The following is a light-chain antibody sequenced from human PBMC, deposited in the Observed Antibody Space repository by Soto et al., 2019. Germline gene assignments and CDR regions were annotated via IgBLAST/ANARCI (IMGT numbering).Light chain of an antibody. J-gene: IGKJ4*01. Sequence: EVVLTHSPSTLSLSPLYRATLSCRASQSVSRSLTWYQQKPGQAPRLLIYDASTRATGIPPRFSGSGSGTDFTLTISSLEPEDFAVYYCQQRSNSFGGGTKVDTK. V-gene: IGKV3-11*01. CDR1: QSVSRS. CDR2: DAS. CDR3: QQRSNS.